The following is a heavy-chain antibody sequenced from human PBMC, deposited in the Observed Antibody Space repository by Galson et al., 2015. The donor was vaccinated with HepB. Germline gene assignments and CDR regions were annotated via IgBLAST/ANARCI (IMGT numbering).Heavy chain of an antibody. CDR3: ARDRMRGRTVTPVSRGYYGMDV. J-gene: IGHJ6*02. D-gene: IGHD4-23*01. Sequence: LRLSCAASGFTVSSNYMSWVRQAPGKGLEWVSVIYSGGSTYYADSVKGRFTISRDNSKNTLYLQMNSLRAEDTAVYYCARDRMRGRTVTPVSRGYYGMDVWGQGTTVTVSS. CDR2: IYSGGST. CDR1: GFTVSSNY. V-gene: IGHV3-66*01.